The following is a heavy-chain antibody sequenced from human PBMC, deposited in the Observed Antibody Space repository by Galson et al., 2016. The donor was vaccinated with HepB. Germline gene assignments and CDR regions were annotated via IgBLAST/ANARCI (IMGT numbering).Heavy chain of an antibody. CDR3: ARARYSDTSVAFDY. Sequence: SLRLSCAASGFTFSDYYMSWIRQAPGKGLDWISYISSGGNTMYYADSVKSRFTISRDNAKNSLILQVNSLTDGDTAVYYCARARYSDTSVAFDYWGQGTLVTVSS. CDR1: GFTFSDYY. D-gene: IGHD2-2*02. J-gene: IGHJ4*02. CDR2: ISSGGNTM. V-gene: IGHV3-11*01.